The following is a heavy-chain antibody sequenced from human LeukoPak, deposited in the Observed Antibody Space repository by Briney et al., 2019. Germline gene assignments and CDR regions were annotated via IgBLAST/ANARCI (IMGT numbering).Heavy chain of an antibody. J-gene: IGHJ5*02. Sequence: GGSLRLSCAASGFTFSSYGMHWVRQAPGKGLEWVAVIWYDGSNKYYADSVKGRFTISRDNSKNTLYLQMNSLRAEDTAVYYCARDPRKAAASYDGGWFDPWGQGTLVTVSS. V-gene: IGHV3-33*01. CDR3: ARDPRKAAASYDGGWFDP. CDR2: IWYDGSNK. D-gene: IGHD6-13*01. CDR1: GFTFSSYG.